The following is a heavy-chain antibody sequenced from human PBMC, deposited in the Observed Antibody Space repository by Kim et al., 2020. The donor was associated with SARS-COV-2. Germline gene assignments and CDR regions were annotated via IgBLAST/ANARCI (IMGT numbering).Heavy chain of an antibody. J-gene: IGHJ4*02. CDR3: ARHVRGTSIRFYWLCQFDS. Sequence: SETLSLTCTVSGASISSSGYYWSWIRQPPGKGLEWIGSVYYTGSTYYNPSLKSRVTISVDTSKNQFSLKLSSVTAADTAVYYCARHVRGTSIRFYWLCQFDSWGQGTLVTVSS. CDR2: VYYTGST. V-gene: IGHV4-39*01. D-gene: IGHD2-21*02. CDR1: GASISSSGYY.